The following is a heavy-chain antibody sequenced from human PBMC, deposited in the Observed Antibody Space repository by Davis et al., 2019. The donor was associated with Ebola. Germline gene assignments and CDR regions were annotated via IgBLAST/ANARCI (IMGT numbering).Heavy chain of an antibody. CDR1: GFTFSSYG. D-gene: IGHD4-17*01. J-gene: IGHJ6*02. Sequence: GESLKISCAASGFTFSSYGMHWVRQAPGKGLEWVAVISYDGSNKYYADSVKGRFTISRDNSKNTLYLQMNSLRAEDTAVYYCARGDYGDYLLYYYYGMDVWGQGTTVTVSS. CDR3: ARGDYGDYLLYYYYGMDV. V-gene: IGHV3-30*03. CDR2: ISYDGSNK.